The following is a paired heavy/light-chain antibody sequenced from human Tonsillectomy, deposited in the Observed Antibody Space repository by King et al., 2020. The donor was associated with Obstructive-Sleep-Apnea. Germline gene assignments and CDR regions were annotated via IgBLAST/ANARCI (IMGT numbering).Light chain of an antibody. J-gene: IGLJ3*02. CDR2: EDD. CDR3: QSYDSSNHWV. Sequence: NFMLTQPHSVSESPGKTATISCTRSSGSIASNSVQWYQQRPGSAPTTVIYEDDQRPSGVPDRFSGSIDSSSNSASLTISGLKTEDEAEYYCQSYDSSNHWVFGGGTKLTVL. V-gene: IGLV6-57*01. CDR1: SGSIASNS.
Heavy chain of an antibody. CDR1: GGSINSYY. CDR2: MSSRGTT. CDR3: VGKGLLTGFVY. D-gene: IGHD3-9*01. V-gene: IGHV4-4*07. Sequence: QVKLQESGPGLVNSSETLSLTCTVSGGSINSYYWSWIRQSAGKGVEWIGRMSSRGTTNQNPALESRVTMSVDTSKNQFSLKLSSVTAADAAMYYCVGKGLLTGFVYWGQGILVTVSS. J-gene: IGHJ4*02.